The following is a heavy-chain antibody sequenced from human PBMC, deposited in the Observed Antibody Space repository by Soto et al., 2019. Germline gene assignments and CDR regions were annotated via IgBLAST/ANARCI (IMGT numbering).Heavy chain of an antibody. V-gene: IGHV3-30*18. D-gene: IGHD3-3*02. J-gene: IGHJ4*01. Sequence: GGSLRLSCAASGFTFSSFGMHWVRQAPGKGLEWVAVISYDGTEEKYADSVKGRATVSRDNSKNTVYLQMNRMRGDDSAIYYCAKGRFDVVTISPFDHWGQGTLVTVSS. CDR3: AKGRFDVVTISPFDH. CDR1: GFTFSSFG. CDR2: ISYDGTEE.